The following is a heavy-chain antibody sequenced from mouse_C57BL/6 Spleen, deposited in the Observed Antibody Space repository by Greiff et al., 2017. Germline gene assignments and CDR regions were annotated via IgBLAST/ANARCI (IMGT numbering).Heavy chain of an antibody. J-gene: IGHJ4*01. V-gene: IGHV5-17*01. CDR3: ATTMITTRGYYAMDY. D-gene: IGHD2-4*01. Sequence: EVQLVESGGGLVKPGGSLKLSCAASGFTFSDYGMHWVRQAPEKGLEWVAYISSGSSTIYYADTVKGRFTISRDNAKNTLFLQMTSLRSEDTAMYYCATTMITTRGYYAMDYWGQGTSVTVSS. CDR2: ISSGSSTI. CDR1: GFTFSDYG.